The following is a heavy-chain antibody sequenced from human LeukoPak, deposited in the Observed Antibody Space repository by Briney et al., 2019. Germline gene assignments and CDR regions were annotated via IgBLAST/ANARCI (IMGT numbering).Heavy chain of an antibody. D-gene: IGHD1-1*01. V-gene: IGHV3-66*01. CDR1: GFIVSSNY. Sequence: GGSLRLSCAASGFIVSSNYMSWVRQAPGKGLEWVSVIYSGGTTYYADSVKGRFTISRDNSKNTLYLQMNSLRAEDTAVYYCARTTTFAPHFDYWGQGTLVTVSS. J-gene: IGHJ4*02. CDR3: ARTTTFAPHFDY. CDR2: IYSGGTT.